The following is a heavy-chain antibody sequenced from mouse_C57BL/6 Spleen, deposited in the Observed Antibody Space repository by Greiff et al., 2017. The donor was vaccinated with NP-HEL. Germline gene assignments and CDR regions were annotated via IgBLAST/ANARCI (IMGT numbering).Heavy chain of an antibody. CDR2: IYPRSGNT. D-gene: IGHD1-1*01. J-gene: IGHJ2*01. Sequence: QVQLKESGAELARPGASVKLSCKASGYTFTSYGISWVKQRTGQGLEWIGEIYPRSGNTYYNEKFKGKATLTADKSSSTAYMELRSLTSEDSAVYFCARIDLRNFDYWGQGTTLTVSS. V-gene: IGHV1-81*01. CDR3: ARIDLRNFDY. CDR1: GYTFTSYG.